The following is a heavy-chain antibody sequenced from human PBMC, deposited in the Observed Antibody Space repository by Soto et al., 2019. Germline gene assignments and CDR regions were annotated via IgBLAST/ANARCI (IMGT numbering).Heavy chain of an antibody. CDR2: IYYSGST. CDR3: ARDRYSDSSGYEY. D-gene: IGHD3-22*01. J-gene: IGHJ4*02. V-gene: IGHV4-31*03. Sequence: SETLSLTCTVSGGANSSGGYYWSWIRQHPGKGLEWIGYIYYSGSTYYNPSLKSRVTISVDTSNNLFSRNLISVTAADTAVYYCARDRYSDSSGYEYWGQGTLVTVAS. CDR1: GGANSSGGYY.